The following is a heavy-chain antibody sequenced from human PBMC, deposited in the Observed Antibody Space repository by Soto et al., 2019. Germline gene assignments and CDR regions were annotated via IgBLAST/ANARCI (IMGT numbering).Heavy chain of an antibody. CDR3: ARELGGSGSTDNWLDT. Sequence: QVQLQESGPGLVKPSQTLSLTCTVSGGSISSGGYYWIWLRQHPGKGLEWFGSIYYSVSTYYNPSLTCRSTIAEDTSKNQFYLKLSSVTAADPEVYSCARELGGSGSTDNWLDTWGQGTLVTVSS. V-gene: IGHV4-31*03. J-gene: IGHJ5*02. D-gene: IGHD3-10*01. CDR2: IYYSVST. CDR1: GGSISSGGYY.